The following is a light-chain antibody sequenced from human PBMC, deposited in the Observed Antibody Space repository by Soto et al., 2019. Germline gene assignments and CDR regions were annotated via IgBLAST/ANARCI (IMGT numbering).Light chain of an antibody. V-gene: IGLV4-69*01. CDR1: SGHSSYA. CDR3: QTWGTGIRV. CDR2: VNSDGSH. Sequence: QLVLTQSPSASASLGASVKLTCTLSSGHSSYAIAWHQQQPEKGPRYLMKVNSDGSHSKGDGIPDRFSGSSSGAERYLTISSLQSDDEADYYCQTWGTGIRVFGGGTKVTVL. J-gene: IGLJ3*02.